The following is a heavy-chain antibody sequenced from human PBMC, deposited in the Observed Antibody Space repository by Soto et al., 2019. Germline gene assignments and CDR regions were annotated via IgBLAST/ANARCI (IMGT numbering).Heavy chain of an antibody. CDR1: GYSFTTYG. Sequence: QVQLVQSGGEVKKPGASVKVSCKTSGYSFTTYGISWVRQAPGQGLEWMGWISAYNGNTNYAQKLQGRVTMTTDTSTSTAYMELRRPRSDDTAVYYCAREGPAPYYYYGMDVWGQGSTVTVSS. CDR3: AREGPAPYYYYGMDV. J-gene: IGHJ6*02. V-gene: IGHV1-18*01. CDR2: ISAYNGNT.